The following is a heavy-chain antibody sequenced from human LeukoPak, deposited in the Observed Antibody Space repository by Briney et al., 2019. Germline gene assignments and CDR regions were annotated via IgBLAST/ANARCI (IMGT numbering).Heavy chain of an antibody. J-gene: IGHJ6*03. CDR2: INPNSGGT. CDR3: ARDRGSGYEDYYYYMDV. D-gene: IGHD5-12*01. Sequence: GASVKVSCKAFGYTFTGYYMHWVRQAPGQGLEWMGWINPNSGGTNYAQKFQGRVTMTRDTSISTAYMELSRLRSDDTAVYYCARDRGSGYEDYYYYMDVWGKGTTVTVSS. V-gene: IGHV1-2*02. CDR1: GYTFTGYY.